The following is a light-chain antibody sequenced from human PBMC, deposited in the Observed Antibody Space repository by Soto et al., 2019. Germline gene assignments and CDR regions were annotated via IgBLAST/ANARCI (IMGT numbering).Light chain of an antibody. V-gene: IGKV3-11*01. J-gene: IGKJ1*01. CDR1: QSIGYY. CDR3: QQRNDWA. CDR2: DAA. Sequence: TALTQSPATLSLSPGERATLSCRASQSIGYYLAWYQQKPGQAPRLLIYDAANRATGIPARFSGSGSGTDFTLTICSLEPEDSAVYYCQQRNDWAFGQGTKVEIK.